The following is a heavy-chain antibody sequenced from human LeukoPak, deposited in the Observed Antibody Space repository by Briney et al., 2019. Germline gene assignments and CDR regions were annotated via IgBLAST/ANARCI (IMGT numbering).Heavy chain of an antibody. D-gene: IGHD3-9*01. Sequence: QSGGSLRLSCGASGFTVSNNHMSWVRQAPGKGLEWVSGIGASGGSTYYADSVKGRFTISRDNSKNTLYLQMNSLRTEDTAVYYCAKAEGYDILTGLDYWGQGTLVTVSS. CDR1: GFTVSNNH. J-gene: IGHJ4*02. V-gene: IGHV3-23*01. CDR3: AKAEGYDILTGLDY. CDR2: IGASGGST.